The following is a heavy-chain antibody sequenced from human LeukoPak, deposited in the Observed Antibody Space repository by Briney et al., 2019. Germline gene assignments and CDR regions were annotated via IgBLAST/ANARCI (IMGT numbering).Heavy chain of an antibody. J-gene: IGHJ4*02. D-gene: IGHD5-12*01. Sequence: ASVKVSCKASGYTFTGYYMHWVRQAPGQGLEWMGWINPNSGGTNYAQKFQGRVTMTRDTSISTAYMELSRLRSDDTAVYYCARDNSGYDLLDYWGQGTLVTVSS. CDR2: INPNSGGT. CDR1: GYTFTGYY. V-gene: IGHV1-2*02. CDR3: ARDNSGYDLLDY.